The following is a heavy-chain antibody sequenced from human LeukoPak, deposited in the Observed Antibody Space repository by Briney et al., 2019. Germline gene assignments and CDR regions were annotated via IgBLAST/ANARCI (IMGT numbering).Heavy chain of an antibody. CDR1: GGSFSGYY. V-gene: IGHV4-34*01. CDR2: INHNGST. J-gene: IGHJ6*02. D-gene: IGHD1-26*01. CDR3: ARGFLGLNGGV. Sequence: SETLSLICGVSGGSFSGYYWNWIRQAPGKGLEWIGEINHNGSTSSNPSLKSRVTISVDTSRSRFSLKLNSATAADTAVYYCARGFLGLNGGVWGQGTTVTASS.